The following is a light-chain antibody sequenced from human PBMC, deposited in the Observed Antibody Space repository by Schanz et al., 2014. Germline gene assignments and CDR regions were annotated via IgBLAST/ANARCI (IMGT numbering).Light chain of an antibody. V-gene: IGLV2-14*03. CDR1: SSDVGGYDY. CDR2: DVS. CDR3: SSYKRGNTLL. Sequence: QSALTQPASVSGSPGQSITISCTGTSSDVGGYDYVSWYQQDPGKAPKLMIYDVSDRPSGVSNRFSGSKSGNTASLTISGLQTEDEADYYCSSYKRGNTLLFGGGTKLTVL. J-gene: IGLJ2*01.